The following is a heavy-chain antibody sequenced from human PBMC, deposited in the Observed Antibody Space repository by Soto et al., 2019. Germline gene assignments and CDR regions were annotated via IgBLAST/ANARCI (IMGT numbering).Heavy chain of an antibody. CDR2: ISGYNGDT. CDR1: GYTLNTYS. V-gene: IGHV1-18*01. D-gene: IGHD5-18*01. CDR3: ARENVLSYVDTAMVDYFDY. J-gene: IGHJ4*02. Sequence: GALVKVSCKASGYTLNTYSISWVRQAPGQGLEWMGWISGYNGDTHYAQKFQGRVTMTTDTSTSTAYMELRSLRSDDTAMYYCARENVLSYVDTAMVDYFDYWGQGTLVTVSS.